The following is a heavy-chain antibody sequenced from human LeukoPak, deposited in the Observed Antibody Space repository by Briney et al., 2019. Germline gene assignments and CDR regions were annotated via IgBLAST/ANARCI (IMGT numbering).Heavy chain of an antibody. CDR3: ARDPTPRYCSGGSCYTHYGMDV. J-gene: IGHJ6*02. D-gene: IGHD2-15*01. CDR1: GFTFSSYT. V-gene: IGHV3-21*01. CDR2: ISSSSSYI. Sequence: GGALRLSCAASGFTFSSYTMNWVRQAPGKGLEWVSSISSSSSYIYYADSVKGRLTISRDNAKNSLYLQMNSLRAEDTAVYYCARDPTPRYCSGGSCYTHYGMDVWGQGTTVTVSS.